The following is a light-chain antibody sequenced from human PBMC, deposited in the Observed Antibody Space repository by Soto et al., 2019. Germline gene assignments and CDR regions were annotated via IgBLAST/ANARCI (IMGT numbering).Light chain of an antibody. Sequence: QLVLTQSPSASASLGASVKLTCTLSSGHSNYAIAWHQQQPEKGPRFLMIVNSDGSHSKGDGSPYRFSGSSSGAERYLTISSLQLEDEADYYCQTWGTGIQVFGGGTKVTVL. CDR3: QTWGTGIQV. J-gene: IGLJ3*02. V-gene: IGLV4-69*01. CDR2: VNSDGSH. CDR1: SGHSNYA.